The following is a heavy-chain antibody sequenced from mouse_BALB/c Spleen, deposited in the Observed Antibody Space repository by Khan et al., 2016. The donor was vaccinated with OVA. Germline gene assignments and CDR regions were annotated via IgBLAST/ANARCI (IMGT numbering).Heavy chain of an antibody. CDR2: IWAGGST. D-gene: IGHD1-3*01. CDR1: GFSLSNYG. Sequence: QVQLKQSGPGLVAPSQTLSITCTVSGFSLSNYGVHWVRQPPGKGLEWLGVIWAGGSTNHNSALMSRLSISKDDSKSQVFLKMNSLQTGDTAMYYCARAFYNGAWFAYWGQGTLVTVSA. V-gene: IGHV2-9*02. CDR3: ARAFYNGAWFAY. J-gene: IGHJ3*01.